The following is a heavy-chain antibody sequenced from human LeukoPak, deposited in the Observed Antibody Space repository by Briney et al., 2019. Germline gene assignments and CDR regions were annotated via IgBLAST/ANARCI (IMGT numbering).Heavy chain of an antibody. J-gene: IGHJ3*02. CDR3: ARTIRLRSSWYSSSWTDAFDI. D-gene: IGHD6-13*01. CDR2: IYHSGST. CDR1: GYSISSGYY. V-gene: IGHV4-38-2*02. Sequence: TSETLSLTCTVSGYSISSGYYWGWIRQPPGKGLEWIGSIYHSGSTYYNPSLKSRVTISVDTSKNQFSLKLSSVTAADTAVYYCARTIRLRSSWYSSSWTDAFDIWGQGTMVTVSS.